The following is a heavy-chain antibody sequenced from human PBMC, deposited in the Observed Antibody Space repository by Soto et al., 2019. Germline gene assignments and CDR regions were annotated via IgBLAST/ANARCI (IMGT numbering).Heavy chain of an antibody. CDR2: ISYDGSNK. CDR1: GFTFSTYG. J-gene: IGHJ4*02. Sequence: PGGSLRLSSAASGFTFSTYGMHWVRQAPGKGLEWVAVISYDGSNKYYADSVKGRFTISRDSSKNTLYVQMNSLRAEDTAVYYYAKDLSAYYVCWRRYYTAAYGVPGTLGTV. CDR3: AKDLSAYYVCWRRYYTAAY. V-gene: IGHV3-30*18. D-gene: IGHD3-3*01.